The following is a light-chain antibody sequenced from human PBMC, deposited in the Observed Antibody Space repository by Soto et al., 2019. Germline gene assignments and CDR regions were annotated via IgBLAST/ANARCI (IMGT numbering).Light chain of an antibody. V-gene: IGLV2-14*01. Sequence: QSVLTQPASVSGSPGQSITISCTGTSSDIDNYNYVSWYQQHPGKAPKLMIYDVSSRPSGVSDRFSGSKSGNTASLTISGLHPEDEADYYCRSFTSSSTFVFGTGTKVTVL. J-gene: IGLJ1*01. CDR3: RSFTSSSTFV. CDR1: SSDIDNYNY. CDR2: DVS.